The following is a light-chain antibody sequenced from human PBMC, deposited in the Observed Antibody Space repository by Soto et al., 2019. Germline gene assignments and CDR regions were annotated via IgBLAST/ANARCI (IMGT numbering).Light chain of an antibody. CDR1: QSVSSSY. CDR2: GAS. J-gene: IGKJ2*01. CDR3: QQYDSSPRHT. Sequence: EIVLTQSPGTLSLSPGERATLSCRASQSVSSSYLAWYQQKPGQAPRLLIYGASSRATGIPDRFSGSGSGTDFTLTISRLELEDFEVYYCQQYDSSPRHTFGQGTMLEIK. V-gene: IGKV3-20*01.